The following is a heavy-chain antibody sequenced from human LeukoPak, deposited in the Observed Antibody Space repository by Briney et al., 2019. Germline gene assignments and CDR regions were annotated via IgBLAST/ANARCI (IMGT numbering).Heavy chain of an antibody. CDR1: GFTFSNYA. CDR3: AKPVLWDVDTAMVPLLFDY. CDR2: ISGSGGST. V-gene: IGHV3-23*01. Sequence: GGSLRLSCAASGFTFSNYAMSWVRQAPGKRLEWGLAISGSGGSTYYADSVKGRFTISRDNSKNTLYLQMNSLRAEDTAVYYCAKPVLWDVDTAMVPLLFDYWGQGTLVTVSS. D-gene: IGHD5-18*01. J-gene: IGHJ4*02.